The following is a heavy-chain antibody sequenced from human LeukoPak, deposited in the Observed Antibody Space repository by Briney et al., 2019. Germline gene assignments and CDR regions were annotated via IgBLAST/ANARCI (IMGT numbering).Heavy chain of an antibody. D-gene: IGHD1-26*01. CDR3: ARGIIVGATWGENYNCFDP. V-gene: IGHV1-46*01. J-gene: IGHJ5*02. Sequence: ASVKVSCKASGYTFTRYYMHWVRQAPGQGLEWMGIINPSGGSTSYAQKFQGRVTMTRDMSTSTVYMELSSLRSEDTAVYYCARGIIVGATWGENYNCFDPWGQGTLVTVSS. CDR2: INPSGGST. CDR1: GYTFTRYY.